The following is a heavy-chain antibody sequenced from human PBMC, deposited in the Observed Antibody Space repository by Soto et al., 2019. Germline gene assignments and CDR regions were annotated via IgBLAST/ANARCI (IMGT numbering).Heavy chain of an antibody. D-gene: IGHD6-6*01. J-gene: IGHJ4*02. V-gene: IGHV4-59*01. CDR1: GGSISSYY. CDR3: AAPPLY. CDR2: IYNSGNT. Sequence: QVQLQESGPGLVKPSETLSLTCTVSGGSISSYYWNWIRQPPGKGLEWIGYIYNSGNTNYNPSLRSGVTISVDTSKNQFSRKLTSVTAADTAVYYCAAPPLYWGQGTLVTVSS.